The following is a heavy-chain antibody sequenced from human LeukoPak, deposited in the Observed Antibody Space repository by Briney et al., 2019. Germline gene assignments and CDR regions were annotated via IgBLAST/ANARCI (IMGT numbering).Heavy chain of an antibody. J-gene: IGHJ4*02. CDR3: ASGYPAYFDY. Sequence: GGSLRLSCAASGFTFSSYGMHWVRQAPGKGLEWVAVISYDGSNKYYADSAKGRFTISRDNSKNTLYLQMSSLRAEDTAVYYCASGYPAYFDYWGQGTLVTVSS. V-gene: IGHV3-30*03. CDR1: GFTFSSYG. CDR2: ISYDGSNK. D-gene: IGHD5-18*01.